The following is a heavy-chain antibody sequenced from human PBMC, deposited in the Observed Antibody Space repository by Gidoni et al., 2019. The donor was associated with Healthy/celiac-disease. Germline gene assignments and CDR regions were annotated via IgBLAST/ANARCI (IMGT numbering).Heavy chain of an antibody. V-gene: IGHV4-39*01. D-gene: IGHD5-12*01. CDR3: ARQVGWLRFGGYYFDY. Sequence: QLQLQESGPGLVKHSETLSLTCTVSGGSISSSCYYWGWIRQPPGKGLEWIESIYYRGRTYYNPSLKSRVTISVDTSKNQFSLKLSSVTAADTAVYYCARQVGWLRFGGYYFDYWGQGTLVTVFS. J-gene: IGHJ4*02. CDR2: IYYRGRT. CDR1: GGSISSSCYY.